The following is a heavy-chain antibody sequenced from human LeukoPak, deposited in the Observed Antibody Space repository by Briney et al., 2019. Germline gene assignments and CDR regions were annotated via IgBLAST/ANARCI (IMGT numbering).Heavy chain of an antibody. V-gene: IGHV1-18*01. CDR2: ISASNGNT. J-gene: IGHJ5*02. CDR3: ARDLAGVMGVTAWFDP. CDR1: GGTFSSYA. Sequence: ASVTVSCTASGGTFSSYAIGWVRQAPGQGLEWMGWISASNGNTNYAQKLHGRVTMTTDTSTNTVYMELRSLRFDDTAVYYCARDLAGVMGVTAWFDPWGQGTLVTVSS. D-gene: IGHD1-26*01.